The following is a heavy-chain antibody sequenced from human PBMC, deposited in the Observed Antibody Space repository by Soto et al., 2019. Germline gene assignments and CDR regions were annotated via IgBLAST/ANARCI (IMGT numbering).Heavy chain of an antibody. J-gene: IGHJ3*02. CDR3: AIDIVVVAAEKKPYAFDI. CDR1: GFTFSSYS. V-gene: IGHV3-21*01. CDR2: ISSSSSYI. Sequence: GGSLRLSCAASGFTFSSYSMNWVRQAPGKGLEWVSSISSSSSYIYYADSVKGRFTISRDNAKNSLYLQMNSLRAEDTAVYYCAIDIVVVAAEKKPYAFDIWGQGTMVTVSS. D-gene: IGHD2-15*01.